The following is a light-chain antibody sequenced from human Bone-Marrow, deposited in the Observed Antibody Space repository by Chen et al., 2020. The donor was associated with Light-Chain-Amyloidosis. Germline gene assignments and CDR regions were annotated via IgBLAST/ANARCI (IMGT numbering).Light chain of an antibody. J-gene: IGKJ2*01. CDR3: QRANPYPRGV. Sequence: DIQLTQSPSFLSASVGDRVTITCRASQDISTYLAWYQQKPGKAPKLLIYAASTLQSGVPSRFRGSGSWTRFPLTIRRLQAEGFATFYCQRANPYPRGVFGQVTKLDIK. CDR1: QDISTY. CDR2: AAS. V-gene: IGKV1-9*01.